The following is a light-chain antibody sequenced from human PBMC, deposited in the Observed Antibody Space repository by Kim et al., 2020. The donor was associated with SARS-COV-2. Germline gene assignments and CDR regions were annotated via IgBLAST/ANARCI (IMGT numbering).Light chain of an antibody. V-gene: IGLV2-14*01. CDR1: SSDVGGYKY. CDR2: EVS. J-gene: IGLJ1*01. CDR3: SSYIRGSTNYV. Sequence: ASTLSSTGTSSDVGGYKYVSWYQQHPGKAPKLVIYEVSNRPSGVSNRFSGSKSGNTASLTISGLQAEDEADYYCSSYIRGSTNYVFGTGTKVTVL.